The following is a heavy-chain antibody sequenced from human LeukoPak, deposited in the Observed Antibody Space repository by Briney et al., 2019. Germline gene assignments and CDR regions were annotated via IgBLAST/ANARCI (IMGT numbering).Heavy chain of an antibody. J-gene: IGHJ5*02. D-gene: IGHD1-14*01. CDR2: ISTNSDIR. V-gene: IGHV1-18*01. Sequence: ASVNVACKVSGYTFQNYGLRWVRQAPGQGLECMGWISTNSDIRTYAQTLLGRFTMTTDTATTTAYMELNNLTVDDTAVYYCARDWDAMNNGFDPWGQGTPVTVSS. CDR3: ARDWDAMNNGFDP. CDR1: GYTFQNYG.